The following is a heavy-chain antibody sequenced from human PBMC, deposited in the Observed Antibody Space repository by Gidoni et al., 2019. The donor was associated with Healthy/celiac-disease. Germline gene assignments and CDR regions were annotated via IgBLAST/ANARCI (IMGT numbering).Heavy chain of an antibody. CDR3: AKDRGSGWYFDY. J-gene: IGHJ4*02. V-gene: IGHV3-30*18. CDR2: ISYDGSNK. CDR1: GFTFSSYG. D-gene: IGHD6-19*01. Sequence: QVQLVESGGGVVQPGRSLRLSCAASGFTFSSYGMPWVRQAPGKGLEWVAVISYDGSNKYYADSVKGRFTISRDNSKNTLYLQMNSLRAEDTAVYYCAKDRGSGWYFDYWGQGTLVTVSS.